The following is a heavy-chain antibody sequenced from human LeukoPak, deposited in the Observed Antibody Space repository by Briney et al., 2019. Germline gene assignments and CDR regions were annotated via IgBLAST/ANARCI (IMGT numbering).Heavy chain of an antibody. D-gene: IGHD6-19*01. V-gene: IGHV3-7*01. J-gene: IGHJ4*02. Sequence: PGGSLRLSCAASGFTFSSYWMSWVRQAPGKGLEWVANIKQDGSEKYYVDSVKGRFTISRDNSKNTLYLQMNSLRAEDTAVYYCANVRAVAGRRWGRRDFDYWGQGTLVTVSS. CDR3: ANVRAVAGRRWGRRDFDY. CDR1: GFTFSSYW. CDR2: IKQDGSEK.